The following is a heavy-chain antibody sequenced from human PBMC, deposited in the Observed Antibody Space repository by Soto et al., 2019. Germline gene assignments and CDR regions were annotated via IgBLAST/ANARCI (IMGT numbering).Heavy chain of an antibody. J-gene: IGHJ5*02. CDR1: GGSVSIGDYL. CDR2: IHDSGNT. CDR3: ARARGGDSGDYASLFDR. Sequence: PSETLSLTCTVFGGSVSIGDYLWSWIRQRPGKGLEWIGYIHDSGNTYYNPSLKSRVTISLDTSKNQFSLKVTSMTDADTAVYFCARARGGDSGDYASLFDRWGQGNLVTVSS. D-gene: IGHD4-17*01. V-gene: IGHV4-30-4*01.